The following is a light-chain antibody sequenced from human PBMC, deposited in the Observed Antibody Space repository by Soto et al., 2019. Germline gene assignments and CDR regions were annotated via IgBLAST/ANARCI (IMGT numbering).Light chain of an antibody. CDR1: QSVSSSY. Sequence: DIVMTQSPATLSVAPWERATLSCSPSQSVSSSYLAWYQQKPGQAPRLLIYGASSRATGIPDRFSGSGSGTDFTLTISCLKSEDFATYDGQQRTDWPWTFGQGTKVDIK. CDR2: GAS. J-gene: IGKJ1*01. V-gene: IGKV3D-20*02. CDR3: QQRTDWPWT.